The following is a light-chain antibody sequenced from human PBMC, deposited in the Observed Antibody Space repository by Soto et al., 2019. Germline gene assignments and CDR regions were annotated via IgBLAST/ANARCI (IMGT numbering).Light chain of an antibody. V-gene: IGKV1-8*01. Sequence: AIRMTQSPSSFSASTGDRVTITCPASQGISSYLAWYQQKPGKAPKLLIYAASTLQSGVPSRFSGSGSGTDFTLTISCLQSEDFATYYCQQYYIYPHTFGQGTKLEIK. J-gene: IGKJ2*01. CDR1: QGISSY. CDR3: QQYYIYPHT. CDR2: AAS.